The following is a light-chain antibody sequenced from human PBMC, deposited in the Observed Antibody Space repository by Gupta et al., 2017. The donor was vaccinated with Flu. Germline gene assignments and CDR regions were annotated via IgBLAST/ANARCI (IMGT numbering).Light chain of an antibody. Sequence: VMTQSPDSLAVSLCERATINCKSSQSVLYRSNKKNYLGCYQQKPGQTPKLLIYWAATRESGGTDRFSGSGAGRDVTTTINSMQAEEEAVYYCRQYLDTPGTFGQGTRLEIK. J-gene: IGKJ5*01. CDR1: QSVLYRSNKKNY. CDR2: WAA. CDR3: RQYLDTPGT. V-gene: IGKV4-1*01.